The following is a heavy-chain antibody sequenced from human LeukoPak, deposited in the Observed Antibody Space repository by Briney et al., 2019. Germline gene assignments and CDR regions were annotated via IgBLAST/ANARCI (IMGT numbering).Heavy chain of an antibody. CDR1: GFTFSVDS. Sequence: PGGSLRLSCAASGFTFSVDSMTWVRQAPGKGLEWVSSISSTSDYIYYADSVKGRFTISRDNAKNSLYLQMNSLRAEDTAVYYCANGAYRADYWGQGTLVTVSS. V-gene: IGHV3-21*01. CDR2: ISSTSDYI. J-gene: IGHJ4*02. CDR3: ANGAYRADY. D-gene: IGHD4-11*01.